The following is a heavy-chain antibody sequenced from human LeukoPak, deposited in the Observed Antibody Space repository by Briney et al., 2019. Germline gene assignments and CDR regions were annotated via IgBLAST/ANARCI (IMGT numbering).Heavy chain of an antibody. J-gene: IGHJ6*02. CDR3: ARGITCSSTWYLTPYYYYGMDV. CDR1: GGSISSYY. V-gene: IGHV4-59*01. CDR2: IYYSGRS. Sequence: SETLSLTCTVSGGSISSYYWSWLRQPPGKGLEWIGYIYYSGRSKYNPSLKSGGTISVDTSKNQFCLKQSSVTAADTPVYYCARGITCSSTWYLTPYYYYGMDVWGQGTTVTVSS. D-gene: IGHD6-13*01.